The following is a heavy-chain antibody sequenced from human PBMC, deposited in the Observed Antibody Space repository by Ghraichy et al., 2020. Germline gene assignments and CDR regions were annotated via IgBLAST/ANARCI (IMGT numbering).Heavy chain of an antibody. CDR2: IIPIFGTA. J-gene: IGHJ4*02. CDR3: ARGTNNLYGSTEVDFDY. Sequence: SVKVSCKASGGTFSQYAISWVRQAPGHGLEWMGGIIPIFGTANYAQKFQGRVTITADESTSTAYMELSSLRSEDTAVYFCARGTNNLYGSTEVDFDYWGQGTLVTVSS. CDR1: GGTFSQYA. V-gene: IGHV1-69*13. D-gene: IGHD4-23*01.